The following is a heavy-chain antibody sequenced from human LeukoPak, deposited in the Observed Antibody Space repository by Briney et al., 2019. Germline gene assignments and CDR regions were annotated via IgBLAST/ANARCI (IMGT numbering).Heavy chain of an antibody. CDR2: ISGDGGST. V-gene: IGHV3-43*02. J-gene: IGHJ5*02. Sequence: GGSLRLSCAASGFTFDDYAMHWVRQAPGKGLEWVSLISGDGGSTYYADSVKGRFTISRDNSKNTLYLQMNSLRAEDTALYYCAKPYSGTILTGWFDPWGQGTLVTVSS. CDR1: GFTFDDYA. D-gene: IGHD3-9*01. CDR3: AKPYSGTILTGWFDP.